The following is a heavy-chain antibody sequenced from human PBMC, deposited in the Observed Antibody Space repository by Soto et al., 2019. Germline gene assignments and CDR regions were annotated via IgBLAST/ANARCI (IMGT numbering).Heavy chain of an antibody. J-gene: IGHJ4*02. V-gene: IGHV4-30-4*01. D-gene: IGHD3-22*01. CDR3: ARGVLGSGYYLFDY. CDR2: IYYSGST. CDR1: GGSISSGYYY. Sequence: SETLSLTCTVSGGSISSGYYYWSWIRQPPGKGLEWIGYIYYSGSTYYNPSLKSRVTISVDTSKNQFSLKLSSVTAADTAVYYCARGVLGSGYYLFDYWGQGTLVTSPQ.